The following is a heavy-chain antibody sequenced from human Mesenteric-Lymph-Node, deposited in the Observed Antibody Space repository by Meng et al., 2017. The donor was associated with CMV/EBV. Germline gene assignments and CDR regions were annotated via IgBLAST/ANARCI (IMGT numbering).Heavy chain of an antibody. J-gene: IGHJ6*02. Sequence: GGSLRLSCAASGFTFSNYAMHWVRQAPGKGLEWLAVISYDGSNKYYADSVKGRFTSSRDKFKTTLYLEMNSLRAEDTAVYYCARDGYLGRFLEWSTPYYYGMDVWGQGTTVTVSS. CDR1: GFTFSNYA. D-gene: IGHD3-3*01. CDR2: ISYDGSNK. V-gene: IGHV3-30*04. CDR3: ARDGYLGRFLEWSTPYYYGMDV.